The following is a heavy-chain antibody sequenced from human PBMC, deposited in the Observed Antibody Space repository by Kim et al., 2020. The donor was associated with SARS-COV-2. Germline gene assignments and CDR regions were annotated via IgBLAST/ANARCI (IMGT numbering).Heavy chain of an antibody. V-gene: IGHV3-30*07. J-gene: IGHJ4*02. CDR3: ARDLRGQLHS. Sequence: NQAQEASCKGRFTIPRDNSKNTRYLQMNSLRAEDTAVYYCARDLRGQLHSSGQGTLVTVSS. CDR2: NQ. D-gene: IGHD6-6*01.